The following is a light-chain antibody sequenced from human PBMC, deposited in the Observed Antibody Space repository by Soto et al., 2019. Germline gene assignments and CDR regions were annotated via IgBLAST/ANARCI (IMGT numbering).Light chain of an antibody. V-gene: IGLV2-23*01. CDR2: EGT. CDR3: CSSAGSSSLV. J-gene: IGLJ2*01. CDR1: SSDVGNYNL. Sequence: QSALTQPASVSGSPGQSITISCTGTSSDVGNYNLVSWYQQHPGKAPKLIIYEGTKRPSGVSNRFSVSKSGNTASLTISGLQAEDEADYYGCSSAGSSSLVFGGGTKLTVL.